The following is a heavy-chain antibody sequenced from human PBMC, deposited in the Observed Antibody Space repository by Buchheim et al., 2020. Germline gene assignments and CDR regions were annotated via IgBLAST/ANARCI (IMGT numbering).Heavy chain of an antibody. V-gene: IGHV3-30*04. CDR2: ISSDGSQK. Sequence: QVQLVESGGGVVKPGRSLRLSCAASGFTFTSYTMHWVRQAPGKGLEWVALISSDGSQKYYADSVKGRFTISRDNSIKTLYLQMSSLRAEDTALYYCAIDLVVGFYYGSAPLGYWGQGTL. CDR3: AIDLVVGFYYGSAPLGY. J-gene: IGHJ4*02. CDR1: GFTFTSYT. D-gene: IGHD3-10*01.